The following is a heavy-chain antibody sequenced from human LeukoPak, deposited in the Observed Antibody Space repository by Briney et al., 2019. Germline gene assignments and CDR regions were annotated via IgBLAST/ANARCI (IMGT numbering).Heavy chain of an antibody. D-gene: IGHD2-8*01. CDR1: GFTVSSNY. CDR2: IYSGGST. V-gene: IGHV3-53*01. Sequence: GGSLRLSCAASGFTVSSNYMSWVRQAPGKGLEWVSVIYSGGSTYYADSVKGRFTISRDNSKNMLYLQMNSLRAEDTAVYYCARAPGVKGYCTNGVCYSYYYGMDVWGQGTTVTVSS. CDR3: ARAPGVKGYCTNGVCYSYYYGMDV. J-gene: IGHJ6*02.